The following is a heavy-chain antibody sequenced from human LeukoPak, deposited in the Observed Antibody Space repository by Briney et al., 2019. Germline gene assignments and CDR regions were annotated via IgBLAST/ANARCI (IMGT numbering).Heavy chain of an antibody. V-gene: IGHV3-7*01. CDR2: IKQDGSEK. CDR1: GFTFSSHW. J-gene: IGHJ4*02. D-gene: IGHD3-22*01. Sequence: SGGSLRLSCAASGFTFSSHWMSWVRQAPGKGLEWVANIKQDGSEKYYVDSVKGRFTISRDNAKNSLYLQMNSLRAEDTAVYYCARDLYDSSGYPGYWGQGTLVTVSS. CDR3: ARDLYDSSGYPGY.